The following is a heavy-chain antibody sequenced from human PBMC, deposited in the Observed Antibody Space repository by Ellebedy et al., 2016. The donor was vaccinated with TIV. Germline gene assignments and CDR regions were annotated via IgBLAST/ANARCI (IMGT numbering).Heavy chain of an antibody. D-gene: IGHD3-22*01. V-gene: IGHV1-69*13. Sequence: SVKVSXXASGGTFSSYAISWVRQAPGQGLEWMGGIIPIFGTANYAQKFQGRVTITADESTSTAYMELSSLRSEDTAVYYCARDFFNYYDSSGIFDYWGQGTLVTVSS. CDR3: ARDFFNYYDSSGIFDY. CDR2: IIPIFGTA. CDR1: GGTFSSYA. J-gene: IGHJ4*02.